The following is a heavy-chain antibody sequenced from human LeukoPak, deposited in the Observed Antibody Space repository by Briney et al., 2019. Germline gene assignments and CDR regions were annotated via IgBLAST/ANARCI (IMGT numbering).Heavy chain of an antibody. Sequence: SETLSLTCTVSGGSISSYYWSWTRQPPGKGLEWIGYIYYSGSTNYNPSLKSRVTISVDTSKNQFSLKLSSVTAADTAVYYCARVVRWFDPWGQGTLVTVSS. CDR2: IYYSGST. CDR1: GGSISSYY. J-gene: IGHJ5*02. V-gene: IGHV4-59*01. D-gene: IGHD2-8*01. CDR3: ARVVRWFDP.